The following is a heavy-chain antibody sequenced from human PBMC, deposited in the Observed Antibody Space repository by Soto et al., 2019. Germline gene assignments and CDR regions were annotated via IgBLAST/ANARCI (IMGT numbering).Heavy chain of an antibody. D-gene: IGHD6-13*01. CDR1: GFTFTSSA. CDR2: IVVGSGNT. J-gene: IGHJ6*02. CDR3: AADGYSSSWYSYYYGMDV. V-gene: IGHV1-58*01. Sequence: ASLKVSCKASGFTFTSSAVQWVRQARGQRLEWIGWIVVGSGNTNYAQKFQERVTITRDMSTSTAYMELSSLRSEDTAVYYCAADGYSSSWYSYYYGMDVWGQGTTVTVS.